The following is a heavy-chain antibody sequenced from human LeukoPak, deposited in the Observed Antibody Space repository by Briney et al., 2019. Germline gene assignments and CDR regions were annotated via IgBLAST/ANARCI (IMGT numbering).Heavy chain of an antibody. Sequence: PGGSLRLSCAASGFSFSSYAIHWVRQAPGKGLEWVALISYNGGKKDYADSVKGRFAISRDNAKNSLYLQMNSLRAEDTAVYYCARAGYSSSWYSAPKQNSDYWGQGTLVTVSS. V-gene: IGHV3-30*09. J-gene: IGHJ4*02. D-gene: IGHD6-13*01. CDR1: GFSFSSYA. CDR3: ARAGYSSSWYSAPKQNSDY. CDR2: ISYNGGKK.